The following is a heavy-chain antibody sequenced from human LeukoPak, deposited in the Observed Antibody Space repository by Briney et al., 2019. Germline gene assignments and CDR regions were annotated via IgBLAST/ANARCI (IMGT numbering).Heavy chain of an antibody. D-gene: IGHD6-19*01. V-gene: IGHV3-23*01. J-gene: IGHJ4*02. Sequence: GGSLRLSCAASGCIFINYARSWVRQAPGKGLEWVSAINNSGDRRFYADSVKGRFTISRDNSKNTLYLQMNSLRAEDTAGYYFARGWYIFDYWGQGTRVTVSS. CDR1: GCIFINYA. CDR3: ARGWYIFDY. CDR2: INNSGDRR.